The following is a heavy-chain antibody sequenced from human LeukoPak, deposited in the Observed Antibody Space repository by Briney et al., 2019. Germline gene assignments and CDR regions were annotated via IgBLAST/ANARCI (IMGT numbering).Heavy chain of an antibody. J-gene: IGHJ4*02. CDR1: GYSIMSTFY. Sequence: SETLSLTCGVPGYSIMSTFYWSWIRRSPGKGREWIANFFHNRRTYSNPSLRSRVTISVDTSKNHFSLKLSSVTAADTAVYYCARVSDDEHGGNSGAIYFESWGQGTVVTVSS. D-gene: IGHD4-23*01. V-gene: IGHV4-38-2*01. CDR3: ARVSDDEHGGNSGAIYFES. CDR2: FFHNRRT.